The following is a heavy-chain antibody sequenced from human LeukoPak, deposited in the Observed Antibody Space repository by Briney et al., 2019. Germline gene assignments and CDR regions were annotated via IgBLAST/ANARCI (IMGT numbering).Heavy chain of an antibody. CDR3: ARGLRVGIAAAGTGY. D-gene: IGHD6-13*01. Sequence: ASVKVSCKASGYTFTSYYMHGVRQAPGQGLEWMGIINPSGGSTSYAQKFQGRVTMTRDTSTSTVYMELSSLRSEDTAVYYCARGLRVGIAAAGTGYWGQGTLVTVSS. J-gene: IGHJ4*02. CDR1: GYTFTSYY. V-gene: IGHV1-46*01. CDR2: INPSGGST.